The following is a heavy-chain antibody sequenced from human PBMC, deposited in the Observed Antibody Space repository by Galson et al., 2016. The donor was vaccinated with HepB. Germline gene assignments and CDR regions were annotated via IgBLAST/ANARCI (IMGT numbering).Heavy chain of an antibody. D-gene: IGHD5-12*01. CDR3: ASGTGAYVQ. Sequence: CAISGDSVSRNTAAWNWIRRSPSRGLEWLGRTYYRSKWSSDYVVSMKGRITINAGTSMNQFSLQLDSVTPEDTAVYYCASGTGAYVQWGQGTLVTVSS. CDR2: TYYRSKWSS. CDR1: GDSVSRNTAA. J-gene: IGHJ4*02. V-gene: IGHV6-1*01.